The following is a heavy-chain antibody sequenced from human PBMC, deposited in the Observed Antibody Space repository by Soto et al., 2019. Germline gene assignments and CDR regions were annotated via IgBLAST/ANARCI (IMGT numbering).Heavy chain of an antibody. Sequence: ASVKVSCKASGYTFTSYGISWVRQAPGQGLEWMGWINAGNGNTKYSQKFQGRVTITSDTSASTAYMELSSLRSEDTAVYFCARGVENIVVVLDVFGYYGMDVWGQGTTVTVSS. CDR3: ARGVENIVVVLDVFGYYGMDV. V-gene: IGHV1-18*01. D-gene: IGHD2-2*01. CDR1: GYTFTSYG. J-gene: IGHJ6*02. CDR2: INAGNGNT.